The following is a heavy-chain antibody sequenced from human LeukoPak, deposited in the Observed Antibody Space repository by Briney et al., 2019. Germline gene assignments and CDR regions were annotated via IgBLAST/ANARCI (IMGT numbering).Heavy chain of an antibody. J-gene: IGHJ4*02. V-gene: IGHV3-23*01. CDR1: GFTFSSYS. CDR2: ISGSGGST. Sequence: GGSLRLSCAASGFTFSSYSMSWVRQAPGKGLEWVSGISGSGGSTDYADSVKGRYTISRDNSKNTLYLQMNSLRVEDTAVYYCAKDPGYQVVYCFDYWGQGTLVTVSS. D-gene: IGHD2-2*01. CDR3: AKDPGYQVVYCFDY.